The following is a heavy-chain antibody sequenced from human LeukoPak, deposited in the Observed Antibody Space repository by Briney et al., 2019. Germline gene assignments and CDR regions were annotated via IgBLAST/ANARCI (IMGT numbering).Heavy chain of an antibody. CDR3: ARTATDTGEFDY. CDR2: ISSSSSSI. Sequence: GGSLRLSCAASGFTFSSYSMSWVRQAPGKGLECVSSISSSSSSIYYADSVKGRFTISRDDAKNSLYLQMNSLRAEDTAVYYCARTATDTGEFDYWGQGTLVTVSS. D-gene: IGHD6-13*01. V-gene: IGHV3-21*01. J-gene: IGHJ4*02. CDR1: GFTFSSYS.